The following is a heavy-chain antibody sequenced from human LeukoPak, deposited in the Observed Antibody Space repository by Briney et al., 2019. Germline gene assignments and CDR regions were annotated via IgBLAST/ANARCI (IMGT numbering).Heavy chain of an antibody. CDR3: ARLADYGNYGPREYLDF. V-gene: IGHV3-21*01. J-gene: IGHJ4*02. D-gene: IGHD4-11*01. CDR2: ISSSSSSI. Sequence: GGSLRLSCAASGFTFSNYGMNWVRQAPGKGLEWVSSISSSSSSIYYADSLKGRFTISRDNAKTSLYLQMNSLRAVDTAVYYCARLADYGNYGPREYLDFWGQGTLVTVSS. CDR1: GFTFSNYG.